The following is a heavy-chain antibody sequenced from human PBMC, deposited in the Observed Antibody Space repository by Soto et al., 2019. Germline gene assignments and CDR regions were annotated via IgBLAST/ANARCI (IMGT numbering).Heavy chain of an antibody. V-gene: IGHV1-69*06. CDR1: RGTVSIYA. D-gene: IGHD6-19*01. J-gene: IGHJ6*02. CDR2: IIPIFGTA. Sequence: SVTVSCTSSRGTVSIYAIIWVRPAPGQGLEWMGGIIPIFGTANYAQKFQGRVTITADKSTSTAYMELSSLRSEDTAVYYCAIAVAGPNYYYYYGMDGWGQGTTVTVS. CDR3: AIAVAGPNYYYYYGMDG.